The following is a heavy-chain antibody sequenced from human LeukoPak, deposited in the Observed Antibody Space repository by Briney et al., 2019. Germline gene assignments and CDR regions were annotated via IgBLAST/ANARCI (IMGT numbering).Heavy chain of an antibody. D-gene: IGHD1-26*01. V-gene: IGHV1-69*13. CDR3: ARETPLVGATLYAFDI. J-gene: IGHJ3*02. CDR2: IIPIFGTA. Sequence: SVKVSCKASGGTFSSYAISWVRQAPGQGLEWMGGIIPIFGTANYAQKFQGRVTITADESTSTAYMELSSLRSEDTAVYYCARETPLVGATLYAFDIWGQGTMVTVSS. CDR1: GGTFSSYA.